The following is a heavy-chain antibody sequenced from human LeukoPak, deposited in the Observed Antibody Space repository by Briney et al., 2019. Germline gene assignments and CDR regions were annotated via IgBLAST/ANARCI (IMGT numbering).Heavy chain of an antibody. V-gene: IGHV1-2*02. CDR2: IDPNSGGT. CDR1: AHTFTGYY. Sequence: ASVKVSCKASAHTFTGYYMHWVRQAPGQGLEWMGWIDPNSGGTNFAQKFRGRVTMTRDTSTTTAYMELTRLKSDDTAVYYCARGGVRTAASSLGYWGQGTLVTVSS. CDR3: ARGGVRTAASSLGY. J-gene: IGHJ4*01. D-gene: IGHD6-13*01.